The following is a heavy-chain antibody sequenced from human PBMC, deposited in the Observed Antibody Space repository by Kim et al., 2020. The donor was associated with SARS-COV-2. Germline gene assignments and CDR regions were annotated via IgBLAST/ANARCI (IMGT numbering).Heavy chain of an antibody. V-gene: IGHV4-4*07. D-gene: IGHD3-3*01. Sequence: SETLSLTCTVSGGSISSYYWSWIRQPAGKGLEWIGRIYTSGSTNYNPSLKSRVTMSVDTSKNQFSLKLSSVTAADTAVYYCARASHDFWSGYWWFDPWGQGTLVTVSS. CDR1: GGSISSYY. CDR2: IYTSGST. CDR3: ARASHDFWSGYWWFDP. J-gene: IGHJ5*02.